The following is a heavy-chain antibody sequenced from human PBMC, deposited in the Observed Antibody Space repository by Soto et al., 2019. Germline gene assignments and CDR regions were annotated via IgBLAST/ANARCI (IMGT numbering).Heavy chain of an antibody. J-gene: IGHJ6*02. CDR2: ISGSGGST. CDR3: AKDQAYYDFWSCYYSRSPYGMDV. CDR1: GFTFSSYA. D-gene: IGHD3-3*01. V-gene: IGHV3-23*01. Sequence: EVQLLESGGGLVQPGGSLRLSCAASGFTFSSYAMSWVRQAPGKGLEWVSAISGSGGSTYYADSVKGRFTISRDNSKNTLYLQMNSLRAEDTAVYYCAKDQAYYDFWSCYYSRSPYGMDVWGQGTTVTVSS.